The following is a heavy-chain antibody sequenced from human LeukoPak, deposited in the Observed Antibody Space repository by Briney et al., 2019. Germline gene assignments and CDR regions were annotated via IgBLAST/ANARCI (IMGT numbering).Heavy chain of an antibody. D-gene: IGHD6-13*01. J-gene: IGHJ4*02. Sequence: GESLKISCKGSGYSFTSYWIGWVRQMPGKGLEWMGIIYPGDSDTRYSPSFQGQVTISADKPISAAYLQWSSLKASDNAIYYCARHRAAAEGGALDYWGQGTLVTVSS. CDR1: GYSFTSYW. CDR3: ARHRAAAEGGALDY. V-gene: IGHV5-51*01. CDR2: IYPGDSDT.